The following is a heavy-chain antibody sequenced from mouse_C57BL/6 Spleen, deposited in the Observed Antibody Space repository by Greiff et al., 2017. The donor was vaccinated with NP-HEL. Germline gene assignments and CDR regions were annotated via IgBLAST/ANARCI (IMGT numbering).Heavy chain of an antibody. CDR2: IHPNSGST. CDR3: ARSGEYGYAMDY. D-gene: IGHD5-1*01. J-gene: IGHJ4*01. Sequence: QVQLQQPGAELVKPGASVKLSCKASGYTFTSYWMHWVKQRPGQGLEWIGMIHPNSGSTNYNEKFKSKATLTVDKSSSTAYMQLSSLTSEDSAVYYCARSGEYGYAMDYWGQGTSVTVSS. CDR1: GYTFTSYW. V-gene: IGHV1-64*01.